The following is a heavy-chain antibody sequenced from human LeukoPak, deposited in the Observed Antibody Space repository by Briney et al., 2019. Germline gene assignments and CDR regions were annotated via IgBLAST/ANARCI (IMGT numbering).Heavy chain of an antibody. CDR3: ARSRWQQLVVDP. V-gene: IGHV4-59*01. CDR2: IYYSGST. J-gene: IGHJ5*02. Sequence: PSETLSLTCTVSGGSISSYYWSWIRQPPGKGLEWIGYIYYSGSTNYNPSLKSRVTISVDTSKNQFSLKLSSVTAADTAVYYCARSRWQQLVVDPWGQGTLVTVSS. D-gene: IGHD6-13*01. CDR1: GGSISSYY.